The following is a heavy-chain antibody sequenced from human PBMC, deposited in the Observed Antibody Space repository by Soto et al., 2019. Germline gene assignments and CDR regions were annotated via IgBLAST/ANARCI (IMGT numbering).Heavy chain of an antibody. CDR2: ISWDGGST. J-gene: IGHJ4*02. CDR3: AKGWAGNSYYFDY. CDR1: GFTFDDYT. Sequence: GGSLRLSCAASGFTFDDYTMHWVRQAPGKGLEWVSLISWDGGSTYYADSVKGRFTISRDNSKNSLYLQMNSLRTEDTALYYCAKGWAGNSYYFDYWGQGTLVTVSS. V-gene: IGHV3-43*01. D-gene: IGHD1-1*01.